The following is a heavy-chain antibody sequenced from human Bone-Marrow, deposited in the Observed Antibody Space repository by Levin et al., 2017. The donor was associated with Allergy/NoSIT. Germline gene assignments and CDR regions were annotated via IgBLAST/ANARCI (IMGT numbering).Heavy chain of an antibody. J-gene: IGHJ6*03. V-gene: IGHV1-69*13. Sequence: SVKVSCKASGGTFSSYAISWVRQAPGQGLEWMGGIIPIFGTANYAQKFQGRVTITADESTSTAYMELSSLRSEDTAVHYCARDGGYCSSTSCYEVTSYYYYMDVWGKGTTVTVSS. CDR1: GGTFSSYA. D-gene: IGHD2-2*01. CDR3: ARDGGYCSSTSCYEVTSYYYYMDV. CDR2: IIPIFGTA.